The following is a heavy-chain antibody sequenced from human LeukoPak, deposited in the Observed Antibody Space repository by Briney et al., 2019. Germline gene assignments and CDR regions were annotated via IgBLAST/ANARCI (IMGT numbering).Heavy chain of an antibody. V-gene: IGHV3-23*01. CDR2: ISGTGYT. Sequence: GGSLRLSCAASGFTFRNYAMTWVRQAPGKGLDWVSTISGTGYTYYADAVKGRFTISRDNSKDTVYLQLSSLNSEDTAVYYCARSRKQQLVQNYFDSWGQGTLVTVSS. CDR3: ARSRKQQLVQNYFDS. D-gene: IGHD6-13*01. J-gene: IGHJ4*02. CDR1: GFTFRNYA.